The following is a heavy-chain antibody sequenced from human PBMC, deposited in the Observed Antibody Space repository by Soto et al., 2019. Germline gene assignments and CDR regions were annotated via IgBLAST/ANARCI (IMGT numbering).Heavy chain of an antibody. CDR1: GFTFSSYA. CDR2: ISYDGSNK. Sequence: GGSLRLSCSASGFTFSSYAMHWVRQAPGKGLEWVAVISYDGSNKYYADSVKGRFTISRDNSKNTLYLQMNSLRAEDTAVYYCARGRYYYYGMDVWGQGTTVTVSS. J-gene: IGHJ6*02. CDR3: ARGRYYYYGMDV. V-gene: IGHV3-30-3*01.